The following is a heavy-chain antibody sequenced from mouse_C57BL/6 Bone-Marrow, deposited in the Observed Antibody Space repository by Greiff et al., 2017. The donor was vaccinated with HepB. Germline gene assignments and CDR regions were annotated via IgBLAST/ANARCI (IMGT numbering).Heavy chain of an antibody. CDR1: GFTFSSYG. V-gene: IGHV5-6*01. Sequence: DVHLVESGGDLVKPGGSLKLSCAASGFTFSSYGMSWVRQTPDKRLEWVATISSGGSYTYYPDSVKGRFTISRDNAKNTLYLQMSSLKSEDTAMYYCARRDGSSSWFAYWGQGTLVTVSA. CDR2: ISSGGSYT. CDR3: ARRDGSSSWFAY. D-gene: IGHD1-1*01. J-gene: IGHJ3*01.